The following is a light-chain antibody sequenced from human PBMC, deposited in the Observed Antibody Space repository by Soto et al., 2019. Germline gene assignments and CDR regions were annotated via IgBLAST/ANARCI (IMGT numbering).Light chain of an antibody. CDR1: QSVSSY. CDR2: DAS. V-gene: IGKV3-11*01. CDR3: QQRGNWLVT. J-gene: IGKJ5*01. Sequence: EIVLTQSPATLSLSPGERATLSCRASQSVSSYLAWYQQRPGQAPRLLIYDASNRATGIPARFSGSGSGTDFTLTISSLDPEDFAVYYCQQRGNWLVTFGQGTRLEIK.